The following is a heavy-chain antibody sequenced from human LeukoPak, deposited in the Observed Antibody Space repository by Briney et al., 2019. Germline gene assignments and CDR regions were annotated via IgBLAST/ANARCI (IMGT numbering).Heavy chain of an antibody. CDR2: IIPILGIA. J-gene: IGHJ6*02. D-gene: IGHD2-15*01. Sequence: SVKVSCKASGGTFSSYAISWVRQAPGQGLEWMGRIIPILGIANYAQKFQGRVTITADKSTSTAYMELSSLRSEDTAVYYCASLGYCSGGSCYKRLSDYYYGMDVWGQGTTVTVSS. V-gene: IGHV1-69*04. CDR3: ASLGYCSGGSCYKRLSDYYYGMDV. CDR1: GGTFSSYA.